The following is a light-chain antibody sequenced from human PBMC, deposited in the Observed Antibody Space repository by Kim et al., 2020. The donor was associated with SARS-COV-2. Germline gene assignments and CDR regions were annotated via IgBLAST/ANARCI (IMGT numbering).Light chain of an antibody. CDR2: KAS. J-gene: IGKJ1*01. CDR3: QQYNTFST. CDR1: QSVRNW. Sequence: DIQMTQFPSTLSASVGDRVTITCRASQSVRNWLTWYQQKPGKPPNLLIYKASTLKKGVPSRFSGSGSGTEFTLTISSLQPDGFATYYCQQYNTFSTFGQGTKVDIK. V-gene: IGKV1-5*03.